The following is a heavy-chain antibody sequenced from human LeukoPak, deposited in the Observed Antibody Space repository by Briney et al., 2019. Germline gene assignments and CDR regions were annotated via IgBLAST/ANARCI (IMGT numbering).Heavy chain of an antibody. D-gene: IGHD5-18*01. CDR2: ISSSSSYI. Sequence: SGGSLRLSCAASGFTFSSYSMNWVRQAPGKGLEWVSSISSSSSYIYYADSVKGRFTISRDNAKNSLYLQMNSLRAEDTAVYYCARVITGSTYGQFDYWGQGALATVSS. J-gene: IGHJ4*02. CDR3: ARVITGSTYGQFDY. CDR1: GFTFSSYS. V-gene: IGHV3-21*01.